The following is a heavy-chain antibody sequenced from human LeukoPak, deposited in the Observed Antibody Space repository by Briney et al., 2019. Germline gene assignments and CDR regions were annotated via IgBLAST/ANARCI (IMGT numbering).Heavy chain of an antibody. V-gene: IGHV4-34*01. CDR2: INHSGST. Sequence: PSETLSLTCAVYSGSFSGYYWSWIRQPPGKGLEWIGEINHSGSTNYNPSLKSRVTISVDTSKNQFSLKLSSVTAADTAAYYCARYPKSYSNGWIAFDIWGQGTMVTVSS. CDR3: ARYPKSYSNGWIAFDI. J-gene: IGHJ3*02. CDR1: SGSFSGYY. D-gene: IGHD6-19*01.